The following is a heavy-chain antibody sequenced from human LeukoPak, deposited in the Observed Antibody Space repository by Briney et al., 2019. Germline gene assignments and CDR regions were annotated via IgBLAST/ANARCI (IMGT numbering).Heavy chain of an antibody. D-gene: IGHD2-21*02. V-gene: IGHV1-2*02. CDR2: INPNSGGT. J-gene: IGHJ5*02. CDR3: ARDPGVGYCGGDCYSNWFDP. CDR1: GYTFTGYY. Sequence: GASVKVSCKASGYTFTGYYMHWVRQAPGQGLEWMGWINPNSGGTNYAQKLQGRVTMTTDTSTSTAYMELRSLRSDDTAVYYCARDPGVGYCGGDCYSNWFDPWGQGTLVTVSS.